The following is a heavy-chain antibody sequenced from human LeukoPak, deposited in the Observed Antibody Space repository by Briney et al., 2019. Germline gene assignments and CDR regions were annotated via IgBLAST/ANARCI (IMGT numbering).Heavy chain of an antibody. CDR2: IYHSGST. CDR1: GYSISSGYY. V-gene: IGHV4-38-2*01. J-gene: IGHJ2*01. Sequence: SETLSLTCAVSGYSISSGYYWGWIRQPPGKGLEWIGSIYHSGSTYYNPSLKSRVTISVDTSKNQFSLKLSSVTAAAPAVYYCARRGGNPDYWYFDLWGRGTLVTVSS. CDR3: ARRGGNPDYWYFDL. D-gene: IGHD4-23*01.